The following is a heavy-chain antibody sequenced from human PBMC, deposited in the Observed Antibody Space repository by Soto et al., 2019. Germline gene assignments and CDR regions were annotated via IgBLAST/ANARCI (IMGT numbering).Heavy chain of an antibody. J-gene: IGHJ6*02. CDR2: ISYDGSNK. V-gene: IGHV3-30-3*01. CDR1: GFTFSSYA. CDR3: ARDPRPEAQVYSHYYYYGMDV. D-gene: IGHD2-8*01. Sequence: GGSLRLSCAASGFTFSSYAMHWVRQAPGKGLEWVAVISYDGSNKYYADSVKGRFTISRDNSKNTLYLQMNSLRAEDTAVYYCARDPRPEAQVYSHYYYYGMDVWGQGTTVTVSS.